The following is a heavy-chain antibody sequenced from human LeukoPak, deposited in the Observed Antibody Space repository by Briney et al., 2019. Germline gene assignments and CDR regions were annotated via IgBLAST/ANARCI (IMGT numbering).Heavy chain of an antibody. CDR2: ISNDGNKK. CDR1: KFTFSTYA. J-gene: IGHJ3*02. Sequence: GGSLRLSCAASKFTFSTYAMHWVRQAPGKGLEWVALISNDGNKKYHAESVKGRFTISRENSNNTLYLQMNSLRAEDTAVYYCAREGTIFGVVIGAPFDIWGQGTMVTVSS. CDR3: AREGTIFGVVIGAPFDI. V-gene: IGHV3-30-3*01. D-gene: IGHD3-3*01.